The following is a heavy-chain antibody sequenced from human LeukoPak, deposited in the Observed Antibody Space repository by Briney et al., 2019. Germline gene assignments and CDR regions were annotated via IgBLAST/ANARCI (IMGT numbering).Heavy chain of an antibody. Sequence: SETLSLTCTVSGGSISSSSYYWGWIRQPPGKGLEWIGSIYYSGSTYYNPSLKSRVTISVDTSKNQFSLKLSSVTAADTAVYYCASIAARRLDYYYYVDVWGKGTTVTVSS. D-gene: IGHD6-6*01. CDR1: GGSISSSSYY. CDR2: IYYSGST. J-gene: IGHJ6*03. CDR3: ASIAARRLDYYYYVDV. V-gene: IGHV4-39*01.